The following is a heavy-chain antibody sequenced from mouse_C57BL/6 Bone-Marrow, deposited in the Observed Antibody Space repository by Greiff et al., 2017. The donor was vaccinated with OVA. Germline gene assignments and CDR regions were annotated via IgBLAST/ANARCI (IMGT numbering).Heavy chain of an antibody. CDR1: GFTFSDYY. Sequence: EVQLQESEGGLVQPGSSMKLSCTASGFTFSDYYMAWVRQVPEKGLEWVANINYDGSSTYYLDSLKSRFIISRDNAKNILYLQMSSLKSEDTATYYCARGGNYFDYWGQGTTLTVSS. CDR2: INYDGSST. D-gene: IGHD4-1*01. V-gene: IGHV5-16*01. J-gene: IGHJ2*01. CDR3: ARGGNYFDY.